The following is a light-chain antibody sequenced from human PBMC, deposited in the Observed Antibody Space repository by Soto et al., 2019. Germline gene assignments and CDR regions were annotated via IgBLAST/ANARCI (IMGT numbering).Light chain of an antibody. CDR1: QSVSTRY. V-gene: IGKV3-20*01. CDR3: HQFGSSPLAFT. Sequence: ESMLTQSPGTLSLSPGERATLSCRASQSVSTRYLAWYQQKPGQAPRLLIYGASIRAAGIPDRFIGSGSGTDFTRTISRLEPEDFAVYYYHQFGSSPLAFTFGQGTKLEI. J-gene: IGKJ2*01. CDR2: GAS.